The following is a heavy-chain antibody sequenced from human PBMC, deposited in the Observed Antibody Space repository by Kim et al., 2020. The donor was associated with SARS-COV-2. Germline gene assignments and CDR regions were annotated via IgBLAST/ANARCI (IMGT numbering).Heavy chain of an antibody. D-gene: IGHD3-22*01. CDR3: AKHFGSSGSEFQH. CDR2: ISGNSGST. V-gene: IGHV3-23*01. J-gene: IGHJ1*01. CDR1: GFTYSDYD. Sequence: GGSLRLSCTASGFTYSDYDMNWVRQAPGKGLEWVSSISGNSGSTYYADSVKGRFIISRDNAKNTLHLQTNSLRADDTAVYYCAKHFGSSGSEFQHWGQGTLVTVSS.